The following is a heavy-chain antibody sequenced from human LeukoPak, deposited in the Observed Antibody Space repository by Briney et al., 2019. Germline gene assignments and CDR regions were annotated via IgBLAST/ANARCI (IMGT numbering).Heavy chain of an antibody. CDR3: AKMAVAGSHNWFDP. J-gene: IGHJ5*02. CDR1: GFTFSSYA. Sequence: GGSLRLSCAASGFTFSSYAMSWVRQAPGKGLEWVSAISGSGGSTYYADSVKGRFTISRDNSKNTVNLQMNSLRVEDTAVYYCAKMAVAGSHNWFDPWGQGTLVTVSS. CDR2: ISGSGGST. D-gene: IGHD6-19*01. V-gene: IGHV3-23*01.